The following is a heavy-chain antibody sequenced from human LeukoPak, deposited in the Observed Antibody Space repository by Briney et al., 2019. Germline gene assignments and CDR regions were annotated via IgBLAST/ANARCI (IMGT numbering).Heavy chain of an antibody. D-gene: IGHD6-13*01. CDR3: ARPYSRSRFDY. CDR1: GYNFTNYW. Sequence: PGESLKISCKGSGYNFTNYWISWVRQMPGKGLEWMGTIDPSDSYNNYSPSFQGHVTISADKSISTAYLQWSSLKASDTAMYSCARPYSRSRFDYWGQGTLVTVSS. V-gene: IGHV5-10-1*01. J-gene: IGHJ4*02. CDR2: IDPSDSYN.